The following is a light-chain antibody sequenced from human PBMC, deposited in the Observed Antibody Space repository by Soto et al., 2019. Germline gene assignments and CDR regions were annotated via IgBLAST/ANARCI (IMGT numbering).Light chain of an antibody. J-gene: IGKJ1*01. V-gene: IGKV3-15*01. CDR2: GAS. Sequence: VISHSPTALTVPQAACGTLSSRASQRVASNLAWYQQKPGQAPRLLIYGASTRASGIPARFSGSGSGTEFTLAISSLQSEDFAVYYSQHYNNWPRRFGQGTKVDIK. CDR3: QHYNNWPRR. CDR1: QRVASN.